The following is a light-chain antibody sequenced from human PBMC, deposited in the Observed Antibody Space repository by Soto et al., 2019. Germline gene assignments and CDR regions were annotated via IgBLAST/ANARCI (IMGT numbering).Light chain of an antibody. CDR2: GTS. Sequence: EIVLTQSPGTLSLSPGERDTLSCRASQSVRSTYFAWYQQKPGQAPRLLIYGTSSRATGIPDRFSGSGSGTDFTLTITRLEPEDFAVYYCQQYGDSLTFGGGTKVDIK. CDR3: QQYGDSLT. V-gene: IGKV3-20*01. J-gene: IGKJ4*01. CDR1: QSVRSTY.